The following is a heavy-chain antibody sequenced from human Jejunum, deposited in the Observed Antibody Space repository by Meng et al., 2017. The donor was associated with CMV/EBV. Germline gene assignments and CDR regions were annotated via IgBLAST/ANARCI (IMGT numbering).Heavy chain of an antibody. Sequence: FTFENYDMCWVRQVPGRGLKWVSLVSWDGGTTYYADSVKGRFTISRDNRKNSLHLQMNSLRVEDTAFYYCAKDIDSGDYFYGRDVWGQGTTVTVSS. J-gene: IGHJ6*02. V-gene: IGHV3-43D*03. CDR1: FTFENYD. CDR3: AKDIDSGDYFYGRDV. CDR2: VSWDGGTT.